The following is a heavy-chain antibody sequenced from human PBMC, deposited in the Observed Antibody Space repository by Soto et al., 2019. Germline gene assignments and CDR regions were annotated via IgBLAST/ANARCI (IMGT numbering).Heavy chain of an antibody. CDR1: VLSFSRYT. CDR3: ARDYYYDRSGYSTLDY. D-gene: IGHD3-22*01. V-gene: IGHV3-21*01. J-gene: IGHJ4*02. CDR2: ISSGSSFT. Sequence: GGDMRLSCGASVLSFSRYTMNWVRQAPLKGLEWVSSISSGSSFTSYADSVKGRFTISRDNAKKSLYLQMNSLRAEDTAVYYCARDYYYDRSGYSTLDYWGQGTLVTISS.